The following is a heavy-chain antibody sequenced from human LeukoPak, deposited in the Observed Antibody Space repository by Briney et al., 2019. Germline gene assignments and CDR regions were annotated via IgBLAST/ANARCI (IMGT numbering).Heavy chain of an antibody. CDR3: ARRDLCFGEGFVDY. Sequence: GEPLKTSCKASGYSFTSYWIGWVRQLPAKGLKWMGIIYPGDSDTRYSPSVQGQFTISADKSISTVYLQWSSLKASDTAMYYCARRDLCFGEGFVDYWGQGTLVTVSS. J-gene: IGHJ4*02. D-gene: IGHD3-10*01. CDR2: IYPGDSDT. V-gene: IGHV5-51*01. CDR1: GYSFTSYW.